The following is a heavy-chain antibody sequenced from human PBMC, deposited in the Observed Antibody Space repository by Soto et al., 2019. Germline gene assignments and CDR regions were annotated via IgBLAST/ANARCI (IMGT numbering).Heavy chain of an antibody. CDR2: MNPNSGNT. CDR3: ARLTWTWYYDFWSGYSNWFDP. J-gene: IGHJ5*02. D-gene: IGHD3-3*01. Sequence: ASVKVSCKASGGTFSSYTINWVRQATGQGLEWMGWMNPNSGNTGYAQKFQGRVTMTRNTSISTAYMELSSLRSEDTAVYYCARLTWTWYYDFWSGYSNWFDPWGQGTLVTVSS. CDR1: GGTFSSYT. V-gene: IGHV1-8*02.